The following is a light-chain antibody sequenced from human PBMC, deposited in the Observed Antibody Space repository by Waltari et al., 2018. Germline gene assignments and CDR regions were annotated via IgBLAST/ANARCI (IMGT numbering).Light chain of an antibody. CDR2: GAS. V-gene: IGKV3-20*01. CDR3: QQYGSWYI. J-gene: IGKJ2*01. Sequence: EVVLTQSPGTLSLSPGERATLSCRASQSVASNHLAWYQQKPGQAPRLLIYGASSRVTGIPDRFSGRGSGTDFTLTISRLEPEDFAVYYCQQYGSWYIFGQGTKLEIK. CDR1: QSVASNH.